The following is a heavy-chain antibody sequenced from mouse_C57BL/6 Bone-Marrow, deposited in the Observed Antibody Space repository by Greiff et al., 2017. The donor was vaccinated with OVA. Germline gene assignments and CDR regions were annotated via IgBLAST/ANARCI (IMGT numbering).Heavy chain of an antibody. Sequence: EVKVEESGGGLVQPGGSMKLSCVASGFTFSNYWMNWVRQSPEKGLEWVAQIRLKSDNYATHYAESVKGRFTISRDDSKSSVYLQMNNLRAEDTGIYYCTWDGYYAMDYWGQGTSVTVSS. D-gene: IGHD2-3*01. CDR2: IRLKSDNYAT. V-gene: IGHV6-3*01. CDR1: GFTFSNYW. CDR3: TWDGYYAMDY. J-gene: IGHJ4*01.